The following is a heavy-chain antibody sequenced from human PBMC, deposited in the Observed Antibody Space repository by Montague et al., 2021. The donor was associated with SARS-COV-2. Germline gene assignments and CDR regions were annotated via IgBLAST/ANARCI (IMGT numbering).Heavy chain of an antibody. CDR1: GFTFSSYA. D-gene: IGHD2-2*02. J-gene: IGHJ6*02. CDR2: ISYDGSNK. CDR3: ASSIVVVPAAIPYEAYYYYGMDV. Sequence: SLRLSCAASGFTFSSYAMHWVRLAPGKGLEWVAVISYDGSNKYYADSVKGRFTISRDNPKNTLYLQMNSLRAEDTAVYYCASSIVVVPAAIPYEAYYYYGMDVWGQGTTVTVSS. V-gene: IGHV3-30-3*01.